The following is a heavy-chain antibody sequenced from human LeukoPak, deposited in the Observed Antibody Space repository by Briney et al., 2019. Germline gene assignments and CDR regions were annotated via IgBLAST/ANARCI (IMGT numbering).Heavy chain of an antibody. J-gene: IGHJ4*02. Sequence: PGGSLRLSCVASGFTFSSYAMSWVRQAPGKGLEWVSTISDSGDNTYYADSVKGRFTISRDNSKNTLYLQMNSLRAEDTAVYYCAKANIITIFGVISPVDYWGQGTLVTVSS. V-gene: IGHV3-23*01. CDR3: AKANIITIFGVISPVDY. CDR1: GFTFSSYA. D-gene: IGHD3-3*01. CDR2: ISDSGDNT.